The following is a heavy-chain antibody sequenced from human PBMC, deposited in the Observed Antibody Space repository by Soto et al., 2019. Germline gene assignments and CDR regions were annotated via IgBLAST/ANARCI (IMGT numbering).Heavy chain of an antibody. J-gene: IGHJ5*02. V-gene: IGHV4-30-4*01. D-gene: IGHD3-10*01. CDR1: GGSISSGDYY. CDR2: IYYSGST. CDR3: ARVLWFGGGSCFAP. Sequence: LSLTCTVSGGSISSGDYYWSWIRQPPGKGLEWIGYIYYSGSTYYNPSLKSRVTISVDTSKNQFSLKLSSVTAADTAVYYCARVLWFGGGSCFAPWCQGTLVTVSS.